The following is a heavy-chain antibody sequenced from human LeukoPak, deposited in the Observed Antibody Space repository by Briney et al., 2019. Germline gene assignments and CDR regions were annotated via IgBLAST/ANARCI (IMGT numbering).Heavy chain of an antibody. CDR3: ARARYCSGGSCYSSWSASFDY. Sequence: GGSLRLSCAASGFTFSSYSMNWVRQAPGKGLEWVSSISSSSSYIYYADSVKGRFTISRDNAKNSLYLQMNSLRAEDTAVYYCARARYCSGGSCYSSWSASFDYWGQGTLVTVSS. CDR2: ISSSSSYI. CDR1: GFTFSSYS. J-gene: IGHJ4*02. V-gene: IGHV3-21*04. D-gene: IGHD2-15*01.